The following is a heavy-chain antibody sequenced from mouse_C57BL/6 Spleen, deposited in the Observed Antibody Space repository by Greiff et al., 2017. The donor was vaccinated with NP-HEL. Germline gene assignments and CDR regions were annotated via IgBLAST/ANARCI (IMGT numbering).Heavy chain of an antibody. J-gene: IGHJ3*01. V-gene: IGHV1-64*01. D-gene: IGHD1-1*01. CDR2: IHPNSGST. CDR3: AREVSYGSSSFAY. CDR1: GYTFTSYW. Sequence: QVQLQQSGAELVKPGASVKLSCKASGYTFTSYWMHWVKQRPGQGLEWIGMIHPNSGSTNYNEKFKSKATLTVDKSSSTAYMQLSSLTSEDSAVYYCAREVSYGSSSFAYWGQGTLVTVSA.